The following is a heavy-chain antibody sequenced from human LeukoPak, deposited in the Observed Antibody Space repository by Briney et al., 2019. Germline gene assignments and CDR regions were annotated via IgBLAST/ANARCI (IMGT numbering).Heavy chain of an antibody. J-gene: IGHJ4*02. D-gene: IGHD4-17*01. Sequence: GGSLRLSCAASGFTFRSYAMSWVRQAPGKGLEWVSVISGSGSTTYYADSVKGRFTISRDNSKNTLYLQMNSLGADDTAVYNCAKDPSYGDYSYFNSWGQGTQVTVSS. CDR2: ISGSGSTT. CDR3: AKDPSYGDYSYFNS. V-gene: IGHV3-23*01. CDR1: GFTFRSYA.